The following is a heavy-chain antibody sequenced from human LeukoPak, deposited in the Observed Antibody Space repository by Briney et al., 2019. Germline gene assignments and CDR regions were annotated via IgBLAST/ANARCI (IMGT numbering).Heavy chain of an antibody. CDR3: AKGVYDFWSGYPYYYYGMDV. J-gene: IGHJ6*02. CDR2: ISSSSYI. D-gene: IGHD3-3*01. CDR1: GFTFSTYS. Sequence: GGSLRLSCAASGFTFSTYSMSWVRQAPEKGLEWVSSISSSSYIYYADSVKGRFTISRDNAKNSLYLQMNSLRAEDTAVYYCAKGVYDFWSGYPYYYYGMDVWGQGTTVTVSS. V-gene: IGHV3-21*01.